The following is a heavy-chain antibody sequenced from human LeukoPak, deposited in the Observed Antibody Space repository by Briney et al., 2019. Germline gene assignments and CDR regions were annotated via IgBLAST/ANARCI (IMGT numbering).Heavy chain of an antibody. CDR3: ATGERMVRGDGVDY. J-gene: IGHJ4*02. D-gene: IGHD3-10*01. Sequence: GESLTLSCAASGFTLRNNYMSWVRQAPGKGLEWVSVIYSGGSTYYADSVKGRFTISRDNSKNTLYLQMNSLRAEDTAVYFCATGERMVRGDGVDYWGQGTLVTVSS. CDR1: GFTLRNNY. CDR2: IYSGGST. V-gene: IGHV3-66*01.